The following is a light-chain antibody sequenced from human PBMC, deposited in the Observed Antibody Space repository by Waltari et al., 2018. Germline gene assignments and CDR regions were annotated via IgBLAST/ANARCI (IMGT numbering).Light chain of an antibody. CDR1: YSNIGNNV. J-gene: IGLJ3*02. CDR3: AAWDDSLNGRWV. Sequence: QSVLTQPPSASGTPGQRVTIPCSGTYSNIGNNVVNWYQQLPGTAPKLLIYRNALRPSGVPDRFSGSKSGSSASLAISGLHSEDEADYYCAAWDDSLNGRWVFGGGTKVTVL. CDR2: RNA. V-gene: IGLV1-44*01.